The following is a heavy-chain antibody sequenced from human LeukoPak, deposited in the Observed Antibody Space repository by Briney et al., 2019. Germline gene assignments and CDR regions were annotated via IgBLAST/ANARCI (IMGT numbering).Heavy chain of an antibody. CDR2: IVVGSGNT. D-gene: IGHD6-19*01. CDR1: GFTFTSSA. J-gene: IGHJ3*02. CDR3: AAVNPGIAVADAGVAFDI. V-gene: IGHV1-58*01. Sequence: SVKVSCKASGFTFTSSAVQWVRQARGQRLGWIGWIVVGSGNTNYAQKFQERVTITRDMSTSTAYMELSSLRSEDTAVYYCAAVNPGIAVADAGVAFDIWGQGTMVTVSS.